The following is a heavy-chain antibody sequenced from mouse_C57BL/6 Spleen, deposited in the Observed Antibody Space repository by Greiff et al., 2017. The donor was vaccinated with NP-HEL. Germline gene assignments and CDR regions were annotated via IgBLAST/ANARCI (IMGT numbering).Heavy chain of an antibody. CDR3: ARTLYSNYYFDY. CDR1: GYTFTSYW. J-gene: IGHJ2*01. Sequence: QVQLQQSGTELVKPGASVKLSCKASGYTFTSYWMHWVKQRPGQGLEWIGNINPSNGGTNYNEKFKSKATLTVDKSSSTAYMQLSSLTSEDSAVYYCARTLYSNYYFDYWGQGTTLTVSS. V-gene: IGHV1-53*01. CDR2: INPSNGGT. D-gene: IGHD2-5*01.